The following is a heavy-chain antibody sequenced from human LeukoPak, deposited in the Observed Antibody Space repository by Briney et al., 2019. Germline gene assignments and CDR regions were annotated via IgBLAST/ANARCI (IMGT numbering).Heavy chain of an antibody. Sequence: ASVTVSCKASGYTFSDYYILWVRQAPGQGPEWMGWINPNSGGTVYAQNFKGRVTMTRDTSITTAYMELSSLPSDDTAVYYCARDLPKTGYDGACDIWGQGTMVTVSS. CDR1: GYTFSDYY. CDR2: INPNSGGT. V-gene: IGHV1-2*02. CDR3: ARDLPKTGYDGACDI. J-gene: IGHJ3*02. D-gene: IGHD5-12*01.